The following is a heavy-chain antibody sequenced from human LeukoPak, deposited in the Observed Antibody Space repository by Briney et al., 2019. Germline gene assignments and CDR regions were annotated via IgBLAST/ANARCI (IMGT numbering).Heavy chain of an antibody. D-gene: IGHD6-6*01. Sequence: SQTLSLTCTVSGGSVSSGTYYWTWIRQPAGKGLEWIGRIYTSGSTNFNPSLKSRVSISLDTSQNQFSLKVSTVTAADTAVYYCAREGAARNFDYWGRGILVTVS. V-gene: IGHV4-61*02. CDR3: AREGAARNFDY. J-gene: IGHJ4*02. CDR1: GGSVSSGTYY. CDR2: IYTSGST.